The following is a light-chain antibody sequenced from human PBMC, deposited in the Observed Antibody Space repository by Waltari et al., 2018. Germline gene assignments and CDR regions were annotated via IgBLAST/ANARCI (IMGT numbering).Light chain of an antibody. V-gene: IGKV1-5*03. J-gene: IGKJ2*01. CDR2: KAS. CDR1: QSINNW. Sequence: DIQMTQSPSTLSASVGDRVSITCRASQSINNWLAWYQLKPGKAPNLLIYKASSLESGVPSRFSGSGFGTEFTLTISSLQPDDVATYYCQQYKTYWSFGQGTKLEIK. CDR3: QQYKTYWS.